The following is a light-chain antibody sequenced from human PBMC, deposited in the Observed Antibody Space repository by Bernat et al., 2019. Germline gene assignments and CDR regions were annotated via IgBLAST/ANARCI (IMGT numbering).Light chain of an antibody. CDR2: SNN. V-gene: IGLV1-47*02. J-gene: IGLJ3*02. Sequence: QSVLTQPPSASGTPGQRVTISWSGSSSNIGSNYVYWYQQLPGTAPKLLIYSNNQRPSGVPDRFSGSKSGTSASLAISGLRSEDEADYYCAAWDDSLSGHWVFGGGTKLTVL. CDR1: SSNIGSNY. CDR3: AAWDDSLSGHWV.